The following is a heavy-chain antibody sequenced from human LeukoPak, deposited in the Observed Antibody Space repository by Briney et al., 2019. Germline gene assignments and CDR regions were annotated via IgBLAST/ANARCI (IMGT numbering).Heavy chain of an antibody. J-gene: IGHJ5*02. V-gene: IGHV4-59*08. CDR1: GGSISSYY. CDR2: IYYSGST. D-gene: IGHD6-13*01. Sequence: SETLSLTCTVSGGSISSYYWSWIRQPPGKGLEWIGYIYYSGSTNYNPSLKSRVTISVDTSKNQFSLKLSSVTAADTAVYYCARHDAQYSSSWYLDWFDPWGQATLVTVSS. CDR3: ARHDAQYSSSWYLDWFDP.